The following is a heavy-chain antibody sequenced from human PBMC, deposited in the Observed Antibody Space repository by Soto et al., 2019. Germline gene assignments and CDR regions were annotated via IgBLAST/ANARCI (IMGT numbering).Heavy chain of an antibody. Sequence: SETLSLTCTVSGCSISSGGYYWSWIRQPPGKGLEWIGYIYYSGSTNYNPSLKSRVTISVDTSKNQFSLKLSSVTAADTAVYYCARGLISGYYLYDAFDIWGQGTMVTVSS. CDR3: ARGLISGYYLYDAFDI. CDR1: GCSISSGGYY. V-gene: IGHV4-61*08. D-gene: IGHD3-22*01. CDR2: IYYSGST. J-gene: IGHJ3*02.